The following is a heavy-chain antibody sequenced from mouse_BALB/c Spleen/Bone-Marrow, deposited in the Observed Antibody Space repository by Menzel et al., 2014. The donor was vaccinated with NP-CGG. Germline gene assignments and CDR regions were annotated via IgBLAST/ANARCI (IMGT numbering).Heavy chain of an antibody. CDR2: IYPGDGST. J-gene: IGHJ2*01. D-gene: IGHD3-3*01. V-gene: IGHV1S56*01. CDR1: GYTFTSYD. CDR3: ARGGTSHFDY. Sequence: VQLQESGPELAKPGALVKISCKASGYTFTSYDINWVKQRPGQGLEWIGWIYPGDGSTKYNEKFKGKATLTSDKSSSTAYMELSSLTSEDSAVYYCARGGTSHFDYWGQGTTLTVSS.